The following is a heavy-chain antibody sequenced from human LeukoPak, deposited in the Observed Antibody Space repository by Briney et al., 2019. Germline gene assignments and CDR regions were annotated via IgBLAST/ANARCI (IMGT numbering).Heavy chain of an antibody. CDR1: GSSFTSYW. CDR3: ARQYCSSTSCYLLFDY. CDR2: IDPSDSYT. Sequence: GGSREISGQGSGSSFTSYWMSWAGPVTGKGREWMGRIDPSDSYTNYSTSFQGHVTISADKSISTAYLQWSSLKAADTAMYYCARQYCSSTSCYLLFDYWGQGTLVTVSS. D-gene: IGHD2-2*01. V-gene: IGHV5-10-1*01. J-gene: IGHJ4*02.